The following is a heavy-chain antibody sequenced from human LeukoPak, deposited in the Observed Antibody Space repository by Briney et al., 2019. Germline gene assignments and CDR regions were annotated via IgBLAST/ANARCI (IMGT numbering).Heavy chain of an antibody. V-gene: IGHV4-61*02. CDR2: IYISGST. Sequence: PSETLSLTCTVSGGSISSASYYWSWIRQPAGKGLEWIGRIYISGSTNYNPSLKSRVTISVDTSKNQFSLKLSSVTAADTAVYYCARDAYYYDSSASRLFDYWGQGTLVTVSS. D-gene: IGHD3-22*01. CDR1: GGSISSASYY. CDR3: ARDAYYYDSSASRLFDY. J-gene: IGHJ4*02.